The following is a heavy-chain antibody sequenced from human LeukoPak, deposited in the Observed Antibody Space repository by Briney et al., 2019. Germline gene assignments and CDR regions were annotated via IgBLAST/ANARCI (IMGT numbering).Heavy chain of an antibody. CDR1: GYTLTELS. Sequence: GASVKVSCKVSGYTLTELSMHWVRQAPGKGLEWMGGFDPEDGETIYAQKFQGRVTMTEDTSTDTAYMELSSLRSEDTAVYYCARDSQIYSILTRSYYYYMDVWGKGTTVTISS. J-gene: IGHJ6*03. V-gene: IGHV1-24*01. CDR2: FDPEDGET. CDR3: ARDSQIYSILTRSYYYYMDV. D-gene: IGHD4-11*01.